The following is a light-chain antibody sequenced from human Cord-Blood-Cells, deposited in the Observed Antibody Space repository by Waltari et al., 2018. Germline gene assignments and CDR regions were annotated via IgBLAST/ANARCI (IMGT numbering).Light chain of an antibody. Sequence: EIVLTQSPGTLSLSPGERATLSCRASQSVSSSYLAWYQQKPGQAPRRLIYGASSRATGIPDRFSGSGSGTDFTITISRREPEDFAVYYCQQYGSSPLTFGGGTKVEIK. CDR2: GAS. J-gene: IGKJ4*01. V-gene: IGKV3-20*01. CDR1: QSVSSSY. CDR3: QQYGSSPLT.